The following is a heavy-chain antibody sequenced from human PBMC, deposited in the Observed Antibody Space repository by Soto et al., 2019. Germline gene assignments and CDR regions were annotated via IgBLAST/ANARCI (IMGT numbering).Heavy chain of an antibody. J-gene: IGHJ4*02. CDR2: IYHSGST. V-gene: IGHV4-4*02. D-gene: IGHD3-22*01. CDR3: ARPEIPTRSSDYNYPFDH. CDR1: GGSISSSNW. Sequence: PSETLSLTCAVSGGSISSSNWWSWVRQPPGKGLEWIGEIYHSGSTNYNPSLKSRVTISVDKSKNQFSLKASDTAIYYCARPEIPTRSSDYNYPFDHWGQGTLVTVSS.